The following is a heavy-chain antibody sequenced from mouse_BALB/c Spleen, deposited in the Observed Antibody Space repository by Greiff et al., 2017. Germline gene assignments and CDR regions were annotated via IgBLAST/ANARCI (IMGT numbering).Heavy chain of an antibody. D-gene: IGHD2-3*01. Sequence: VQLKESGPGLVAPSQSLSITCTVSGFSLTSYDISWIRQPPGKGLEWLGVIWTGGGTNYNSAFMSRLSISKDNSKSQVFLKMNSLQTDDTAIYYCVRDDERWYFDVWGAGTTVTVSS. V-gene: IGHV2-9-2*01. CDR1: GFSLTSYD. J-gene: IGHJ1*01. CDR2: IWTGGGT. CDR3: VRDDERWYFDV.